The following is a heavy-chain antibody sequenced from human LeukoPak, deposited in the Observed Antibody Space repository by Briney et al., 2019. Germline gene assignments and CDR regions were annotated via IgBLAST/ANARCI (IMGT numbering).Heavy chain of an antibody. CDR1: GFTFSSYS. CDR2: ISSSSSYI. CDR3: ARDISSSRYFDY. D-gene: IGHD6-6*01. J-gene: IGHJ4*02. V-gene: IGHV3-21*01. Sequence: PGGSLRLSCAASGFTFSSYSMNWVRQAPGKGLEWVSSISSSSSYIYYADSVKGRFTISRDNAKNSLYLQMNSLRAEDTAVYYCARDISSSRYFDYWGQGILVTVSS.